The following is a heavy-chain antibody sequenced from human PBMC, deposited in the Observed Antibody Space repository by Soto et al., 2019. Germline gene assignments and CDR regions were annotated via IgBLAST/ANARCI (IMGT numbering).Heavy chain of an antibody. J-gene: IGHJ6*02. V-gene: IGHV1-69*13. CDR1: GGTFSSYA. CDR2: IIPIFGTA. CDR3: ARGRKSANYDSSGYYYYGMDV. Sequence: EASVKVFCKASGGTFSSYAISWVRQAPGQGLEWMGGIIPIFGTANYAQKFQGRVTITADESTSTAYMELSSLRSEDTAVYYCARGRKSANYDSSGYYYYGMDVWGQGTTVTVSS. D-gene: IGHD3-22*01.